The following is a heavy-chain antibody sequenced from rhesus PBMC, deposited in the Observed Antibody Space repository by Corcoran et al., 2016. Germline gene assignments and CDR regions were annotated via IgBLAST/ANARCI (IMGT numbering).Heavy chain of an antibody. CDR1: GYSISGYY. D-gene: IGHD6-25*01. V-gene: IGHV4-122*02. J-gene: IGHJ4*01. CDR2: ITYSGST. CDR3: ARVPVIAADADY. Sequence: QVQLQESGPGLVKPSETLSLTCAVSGYSISGYYWSWIRQAPGKGLEWIGYITYSGSTSYTPSLKSRVTISRDTSKNQVSLKLSSVTAADTAVYYCARVPVIAADADYWGQGVLVTVSS.